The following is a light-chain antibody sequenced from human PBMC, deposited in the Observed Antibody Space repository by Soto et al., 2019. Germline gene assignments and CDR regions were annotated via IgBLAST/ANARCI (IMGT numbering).Light chain of an antibody. J-gene: IGLJ2*01. CDR1: NIGSKS. CDR3: QVWDTSSDHLV. CDR2: DDN. Sequence: SYELTQPPSVSVAPGQTARITCGGNNIGSKSVHWYQQKPGQAPALVVYDDNERPSGIPERFSGSNSGNTATLTISRVEAGDEADYYCQVWDTSSDHLVFGGGTQLTVL. V-gene: IGLV3-21*02.